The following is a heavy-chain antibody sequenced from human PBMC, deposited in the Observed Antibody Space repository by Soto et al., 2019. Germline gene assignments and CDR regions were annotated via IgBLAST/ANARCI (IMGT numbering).Heavy chain of an antibody. D-gene: IGHD3-16*01. V-gene: IGHV3-30-3*01. Sequence: GGSLRLSCAASGFTFSSYAMHWVRQAPGKGLEWVAVISYDGSNKYYADSVKGRFTISRDNSKNTLYLQMNSLRAEDTAVYYCARDSSIRDYYYYGMDVWGQGTTVTVSS. CDR2: ISYDGSNK. CDR1: GFTFSSYA. CDR3: ARDSSIRDYYYYGMDV. J-gene: IGHJ6*02.